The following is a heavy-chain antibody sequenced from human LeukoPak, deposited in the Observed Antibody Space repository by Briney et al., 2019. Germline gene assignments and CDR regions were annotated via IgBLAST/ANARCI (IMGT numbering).Heavy chain of an antibody. D-gene: IGHD3-22*01. V-gene: IGHV3-30*04. CDR2: ISYDGSNK. Sequence: GGSLRLSCAASGFTFSSYAMHWVRQAPGKGLEWVAVISYDGSNKYYADSVKGRFTISRDNSKNTLYLQMNSLRAEDTAVYYCASVLADEYYYDSSGYRGYYFDYWGQGTLVTVSS. J-gene: IGHJ4*02. CDR1: GFTFSSYA. CDR3: ASVLADEYYYDSSGYRGYYFDY.